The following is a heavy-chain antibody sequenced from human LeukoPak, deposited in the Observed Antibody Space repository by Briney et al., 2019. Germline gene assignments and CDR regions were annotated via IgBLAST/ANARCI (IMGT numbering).Heavy chain of an antibody. Sequence: GGSLRLSCAASGFTFSSYSMNWVRQAPGKGLEWVAVISYDGSNKYYADSVKGRFTISRDNSKNTLYLQMNSLRAEDTAVYYCAKDLGRGVGYCSGGSCYGLDYWGQGTLVTVSS. CDR2: ISYDGSNK. CDR3: AKDLGRGVGYCSGGSCYGLDY. J-gene: IGHJ4*02. V-gene: IGHV3-30*18. D-gene: IGHD2-15*01. CDR1: GFTFSSYS.